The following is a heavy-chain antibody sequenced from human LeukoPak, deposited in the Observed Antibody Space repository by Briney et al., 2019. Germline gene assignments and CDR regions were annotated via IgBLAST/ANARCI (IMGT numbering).Heavy chain of an antibody. Sequence: GESLKISCKGSGYSFTSYWIGWVRQMPGKGLEWMGIIYPGDSDTRYSPSFQGQVTISVDTSKNQFSLKLSSVTAADTAVYYCARGPYAYVWGSYRYNYFDYWGQGTLVTVSS. CDR1: GYSFTSYW. CDR2: IYPGDSDT. V-gene: IGHV5-51*01. CDR3: ARGPYAYVWGSYRYNYFDY. J-gene: IGHJ4*02. D-gene: IGHD3-16*02.